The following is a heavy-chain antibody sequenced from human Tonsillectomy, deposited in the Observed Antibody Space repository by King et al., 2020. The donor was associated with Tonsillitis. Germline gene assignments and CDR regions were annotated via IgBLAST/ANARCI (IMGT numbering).Heavy chain of an antibody. J-gene: IGHJ5*01. CDR2: IYYTGTT. CDR1: GDSINSFY. V-gene: IGHV4-59*01. Sequence: QLQESGPGLVKPSETLSLTCTVSGDSINSFYWSWIRQPPGRGLEWIGCIYYTGTTNYNPSLKSRVTISLDTSKNQFSLRLSPVTAAETAVYYCARDEGARGYSYGYFDSWGQGTLVTVSS. CDR3: ARDEGARGYSYGYFDS. D-gene: IGHD5-18*01.